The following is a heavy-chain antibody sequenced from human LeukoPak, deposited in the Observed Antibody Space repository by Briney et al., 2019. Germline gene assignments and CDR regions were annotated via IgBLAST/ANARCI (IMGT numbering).Heavy chain of an antibody. V-gene: IGHV4-34*01. J-gene: IGHJ5*02. CDR1: GGSFSGYY. CDR2: INHSGST. D-gene: IGHD6-19*01. Sequence: PSETLSLTCAVYGGSFSGYYWSWIRQPPGKGLEWIGEINHSGSTNYNPSLKSRVTISVDTSKNQFSLKLSSVTAADTAVYYCARDSRYSSGWYGFDPWGQGTLVTVSS. CDR3: ARDSRYSSGWYGFDP.